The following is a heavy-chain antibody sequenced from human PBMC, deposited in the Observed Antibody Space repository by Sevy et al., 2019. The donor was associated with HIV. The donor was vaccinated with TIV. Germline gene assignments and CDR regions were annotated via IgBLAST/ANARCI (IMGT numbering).Heavy chain of an antibody. Sequence: GGFLRLSCVASGFTFSNYAMHWVRQAPGKGLEWLAVISYDGSHKYYADSVKGRFTISRDNSKNTLDLQMHSLRADDTAVYYCVSVSRWTMIVVVEVGGMDVWGQGTTVTVSS. CDR2: ISYDGSHK. V-gene: IGHV3-30-3*01. CDR3: VSVSRWTMIVVVEVGGMDV. CDR1: GFTFSNYA. J-gene: IGHJ6*02. D-gene: IGHD3-22*01.